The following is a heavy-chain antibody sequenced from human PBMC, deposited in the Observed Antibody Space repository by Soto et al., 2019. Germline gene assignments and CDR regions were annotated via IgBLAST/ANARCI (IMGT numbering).Heavy chain of an antibody. CDR2: ISGDNGST. CDR3: ARDLEDIVVNRSPYGMDV. J-gene: IGHJ6*02. CDR1: GYTFPSYA. V-gene: IGHV1-18*01. Sequence: GASVQVSCKASGYTFPSYARHWVRQAPGQRLEWMGWISGDNGSTNYAQKLQGRVTMSTDTSRSTAYMELRSLRSDDTAVYYCARDLEDIVVNRSPYGMDVWGQGTTVTVSS. D-gene: IGHD2-15*01.